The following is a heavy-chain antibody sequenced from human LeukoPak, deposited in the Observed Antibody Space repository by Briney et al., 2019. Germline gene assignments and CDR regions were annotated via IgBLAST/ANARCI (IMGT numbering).Heavy chain of an antibody. Sequence: SETLSLTCTVSGDSISSYYWSWIRQPPGKGLEWIGYIYYSGSTNYNPSLKSRVTISVDTSKNQFSLKLSSVTAADTAVYYCARRDRLQGPDDYWGQGTLVTVSS. V-gene: IGHV4-59*08. CDR1: GDSISSYY. D-gene: IGHD2-21*02. CDR3: ARRDRLQGPDDY. CDR2: IYYSGST. J-gene: IGHJ4*02.